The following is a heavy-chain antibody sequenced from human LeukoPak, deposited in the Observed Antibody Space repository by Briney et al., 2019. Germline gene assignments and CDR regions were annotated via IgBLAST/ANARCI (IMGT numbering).Heavy chain of an antibody. D-gene: IGHD3-22*01. J-gene: IGHJ5*02. CDR3: EKEPRITMIVVVIDDNWSDP. CDR1: GFTFSGSA. Sequence: GGSLRLSCAASGFTFSGSAMHWVRQASGKGLEWVGRIRSKANSYATAYAASVKGRFTISRDDSKNTAYLQMNSLKTEDTAVYYCEKEPRITMIVVVIDDNWSDPWGQGTLVTVSS. V-gene: IGHV3-73*01. CDR2: IRSKANSYAT.